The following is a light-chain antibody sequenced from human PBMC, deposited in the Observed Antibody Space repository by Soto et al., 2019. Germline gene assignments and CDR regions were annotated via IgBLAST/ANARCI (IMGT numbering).Light chain of an antibody. J-gene: IGKJ2*01. CDR2: GAS. CDR3: QQYNNWPYT. CDR1: QSVSRN. Sequence: EIVMTQSPATLSVSPGERATLSCRASQSVSRNLAWYQQNPCQAPRLLIYGASTSATGIPARFSGSGSGTEFTLTISSLQSEDFAVYYCQQYNNWPYTFGQGTKREIK. V-gene: IGKV3-15*01.